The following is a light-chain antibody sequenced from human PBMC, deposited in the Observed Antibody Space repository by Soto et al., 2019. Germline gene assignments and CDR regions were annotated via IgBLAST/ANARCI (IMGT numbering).Light chain of an antibody. CDR3: HQYGSSPSYT. J-gene: IGKJ2*01. Sequence: EIVLTQSPGTLSLSPGERATLSCRASQSVSSSSYLAWYQQKPGQAPRLLIYGASSRATGIADRFSGSGSGTDFTLTISRLEPEDFAVYYCHQYGSSPSYTFGQGTTLEIK. V-gene: IGKV3-20*01. CDR1: QSVSSSSY. CDR2: GAS.